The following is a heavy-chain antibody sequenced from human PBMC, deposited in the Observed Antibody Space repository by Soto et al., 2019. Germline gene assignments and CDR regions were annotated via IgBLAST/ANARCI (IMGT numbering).Heavy chain of an antibody. CDR1: GFTFNRYG. J-gene: IGHJ5*02. V-gene: IGHV3-30*03. CDR3: ATGRSTRLGP. Sequence: LRLSCVASGFTFNRYGMHWVRQAPGKGLEWVAEMSFDGTAKYYAESVKGRFTVSRDNGNNTLHLEMNSLGAKDTAVYFCATGRSTRLGPWGQGTLVTVSS. CDR2: MSFDGTAK. D-gene: IGHD1-1*01.